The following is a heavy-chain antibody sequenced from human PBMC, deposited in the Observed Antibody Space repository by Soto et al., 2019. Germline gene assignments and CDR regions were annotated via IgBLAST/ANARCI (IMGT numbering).Heavy chain of an antibody. CDR2: ISGSGGST. CDR1: GFTFSSYA. J-gene: IGHJ4*02. CDR3: AKDWTAMVPSPGY. Sequence: SGGSLRLSCAASGFTFSSYAMSWVRQAPGKGLEWVSAISGSGGSTYYADSVKGRFTISRDNSKNTLYLQMNSLRAEDTAVYYWAKDWTAMVPSPGYWGQGTLVTVSS. V-gene: IGHV3-23*01. D-gene: IGHD5-18*01.